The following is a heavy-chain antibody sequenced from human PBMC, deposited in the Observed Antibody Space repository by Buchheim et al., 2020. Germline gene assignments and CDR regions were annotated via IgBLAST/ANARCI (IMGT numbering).Heavy chain of an antibody. Sequence: QVQLQESGPGLVKPSGTLSLTCAVSGGSISSSNWWSWVRQPPGKGLEWIGEIYHSGSTNYNPSLKSRVTIPVAQAKKQFLSKLSSVTAADTAVYYCARLGYYGSGSYYREDYWGQGTL. J-gene: IGHJ4*02. CDR1: GGSISSSNW. V-gene: IGHV4-4*02. D-gene: IGHD3-10*01. CDR2: IYHSGST. CDR3: ARLGYYGSGSYYREDY.